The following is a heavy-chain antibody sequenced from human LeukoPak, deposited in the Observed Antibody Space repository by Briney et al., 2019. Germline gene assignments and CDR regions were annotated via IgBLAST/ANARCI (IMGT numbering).Heavy chain of an antibody. V-gene: IGHV1-69*13. CDR3: ASTPDFWSGYYFDY. D-gene: IGHD3-3*01. CDR1: GGTFSSYA. CDR2: IIPIFGTA. J-gene: IGHJ4*02. Sequence: ASVEVSCKASGGTFSSYAISWVRQAPGQGLEWMGGIIPIFGTANYAQKFQGRVTITADESTSTAYMELSSLRSEDTAVYYCASTPDFWSGYYFDYWGQGTLVTVSS.